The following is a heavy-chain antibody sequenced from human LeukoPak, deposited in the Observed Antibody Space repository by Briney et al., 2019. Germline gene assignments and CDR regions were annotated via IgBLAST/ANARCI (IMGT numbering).Heavy chain of an antibody. CDR1: GFTFSSYA. CDR3: ARDRGRYSSSWSFDY. Sequence: GGSLRLSCAASGFTFSSYAMHRVRQAPGKGLEWVAVISYDGSNKYYADSVKGRFTISRDNSKNTLYLQMNSLRAEDTAVYYCARDRGRYSSSWSFDYWGQGTLVTVSS. D-gene: IGHD6-13*01. J-gene: IGHJ4*02. CDR2: ISYDGSNK. V-gene: IGHV3-30-3*01.